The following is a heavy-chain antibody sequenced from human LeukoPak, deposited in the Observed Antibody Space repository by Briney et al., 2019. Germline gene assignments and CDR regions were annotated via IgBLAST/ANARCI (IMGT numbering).Heavy chain of an antibody. CDR2: LSYDGSNT. Sequence: PGGSLRLSCAASGFTFSSRAMYWVRQAPAKGLEWVAGLSYDGSNTYYLDSVKGRFTISGGNSKNTLYLQMDSLRTEDTAVYYCAKDPHQLILSNYFDDWGQGTLVTVSS. D-gene: IGHD2/OR15-2a*01. CDR1: GFTFSSRA. CDR3: AKDPHQLILSNYFDD. J-gene: IGHJ4*02. V-gene: IGHV3-30*18.